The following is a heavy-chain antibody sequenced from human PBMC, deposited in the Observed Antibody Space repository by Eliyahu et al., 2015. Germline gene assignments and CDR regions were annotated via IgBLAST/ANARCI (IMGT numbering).Heavy chain of an antibody. CDR3: ARMQMFDYWSGWSFDI. CDR1: GFSLNNVRMG. D-gene: IGHD3-3*01. CDR2: IFSNDER. J-gene: IGHJ4*02. V-gene: IGHV2-26*02. Sequence: QVTLKESGPVLVTATETLTLTCSVSGFSLNNVRMGVIWIRQPQGKALEWLAHIFSNDERHVNASLKSRLSISRDTSRSQVVLTLTDVHPLDTATYFCARMQMFDYWSGWSFDIWGQGTVVTVSA.